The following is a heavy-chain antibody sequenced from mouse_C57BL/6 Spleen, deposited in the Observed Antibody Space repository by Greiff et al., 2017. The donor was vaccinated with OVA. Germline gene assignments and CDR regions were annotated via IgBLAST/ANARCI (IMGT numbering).Heavy chain of an antibody. V-gene: IGHV1-31*01. J-gene: IGHJ4*01. CDR3: ARRGDYDYYAMDY. CDR2: IYPYNGVS. CDR1: GYSFTGYY. Sequence: DVKLVESGPELVKPGASVKISCKASGYSFTGYYMHWVKQSHGNILDWIGYIYPYNGVSSYNQKFKGKATLTVDKSSSTAYMELRSLTSEDSAVYYCARRGDYDYYAMDYWGQGTSVTVSS. D-gene: IGHD1-1*02.